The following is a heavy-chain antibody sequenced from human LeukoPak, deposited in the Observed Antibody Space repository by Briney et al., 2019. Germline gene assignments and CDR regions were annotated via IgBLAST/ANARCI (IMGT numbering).Heavy chain of an antibody. Sequence: SETLSLTCTVSGGSISSGGSYWSWIRQHPGKGLEWIGYIYYSGSTYYNPSLKSRVTISVDTSKNQFSLKLSSVTAADTAVYYCASQTLAYCGGDCYRAQYFQHWGQGTLVTVSS. CDR1: GGSISSGGSY. CDR2: IYYSGST. CDR3: ASQTLAYCGGDCYRAQYFQH. V-gene: IGHV4-31*03. J-gene: IGHJ1*01. D-gene: IGHD2-21*02.